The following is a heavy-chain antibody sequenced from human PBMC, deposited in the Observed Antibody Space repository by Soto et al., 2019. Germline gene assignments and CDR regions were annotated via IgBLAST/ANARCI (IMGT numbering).Heavy chain of an antibody. J-gene: IGHJ5*02. Sequence: EVQLLECGGGLVQAGGSLRLSCVASGFIFTKFAMSWVRQPPGKGLGWVSVISNTGGRRDYADSVKGRFAISRDNSEKTLYLQMDTLRAEDTAVYYCATDGQWLTPTIFDPWGQGTLVTVSS. CDR3: ATDGQWLTPTIFDP. V-gene: IGHV3-23*01. CDR1: GFIFTKFA. D-gene: IGHD6-19*01. CDR2: ISNTGGRR.